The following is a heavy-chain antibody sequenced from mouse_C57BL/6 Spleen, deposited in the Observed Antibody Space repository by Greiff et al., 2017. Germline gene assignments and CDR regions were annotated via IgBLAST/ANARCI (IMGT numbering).Heavy chain of an antibody. J-gene: IGHJ2*01. D-gene: IGHD2-1*01. CDR1: GYAFSSYW. Sequence: QVQLKQSGAELVKPGASVKISCKASGYAFSSYWMNWVKQRPGKGLEWIGQIYPGDGDTNYNGKFKGKDTLTADKSSSTAYMQLSSLTSEDSAVYCGARERGNYVGRYYFDYWGQGTTLTVSS. CDR3: ARERGNYVGRYYFDY. CDR2: IYPGDGDT. V-gene: IGHV1-80*01.